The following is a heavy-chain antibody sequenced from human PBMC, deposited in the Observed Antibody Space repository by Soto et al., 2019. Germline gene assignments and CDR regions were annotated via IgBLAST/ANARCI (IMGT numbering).Heavy chain of an antibody. CDR1: GGTFSSYA. CDR2: IIPIFGTA. CDR3: ARVIGIAAAGFGWFDP. V-gene: IGHV1-69*01. D-gene: IGHD6-13*01. J-gene: IGHJ5*02. Sequence: QVQLVQSGAEVKKPGSSVKVSCKASGGTFSSYAISWVRQAPGQGLEWMRGIIPIFGTANYAQKFQGRVTITADESTSTAYMELSSLRSEDTAVYYCARVIGIAAAGFGWFDPWGQGTLVTVSS.